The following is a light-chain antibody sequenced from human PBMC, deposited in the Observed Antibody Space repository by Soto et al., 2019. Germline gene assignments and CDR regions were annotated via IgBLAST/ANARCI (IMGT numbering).Light chain of an antibody. CDR1: QSVLYSSNNQNC. CDR3: QQYCATPWT. J-gene: IGKJ1*01. Sequence: DIVMTQSPDSLAVSLGERATINCESSQSVLYSSNNQNCLAWDQQKPGQPPKLLIYWASTRESGVPDRFSGSGSVTDFTLTISSLQAEDVAVYYCQQYCATPWTFGQGTKVEIK. V-gene: IGKV4-1*01. CDR2: WAS.